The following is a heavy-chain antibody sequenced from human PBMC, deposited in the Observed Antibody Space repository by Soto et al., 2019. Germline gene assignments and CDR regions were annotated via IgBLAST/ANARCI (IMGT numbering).Heavy chain of an antibody. J-gene: IGHJ4*02. V-gene: IGHV4-34*01. Sequence: PSETLSLTCAVYGGSFSGYYLSWIRQPPGKGLEWIGEINHSGSTNYNPSLKSRVTISVDTSKNQFSLKLSSVTAADTAVYYCERGIPLRYSSSPPGFVYWGQGPLVTVFS. CDR1: GGSFSGYY. D-gene: IGHD6-6*01. CDR3: ERGIPLRYSSSPPGFVY. CDR2: INHSGST.